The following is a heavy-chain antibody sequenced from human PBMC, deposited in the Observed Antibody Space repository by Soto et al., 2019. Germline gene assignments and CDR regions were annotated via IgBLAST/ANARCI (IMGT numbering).Heavy chain of an antibody. CDR3: ARDQVTYNYYYYYGMDV. J-gene: IGHJ6*02. CDR2: ISAYNGNT. D-gene: IGHD2-21*02. Sequence: ASLKVCCKSSGDIFTSFDINWVRQATGQGLEWMGWISAYNGNTDYAQKLQGRVTITRDTSASTAYMELSSLRSEDTAVYYCARDQVTYNYYYYYGMDVWSQGTTVTVSS. CDR1: GDIFTSFD. V-gene: IGHV1-18*01.